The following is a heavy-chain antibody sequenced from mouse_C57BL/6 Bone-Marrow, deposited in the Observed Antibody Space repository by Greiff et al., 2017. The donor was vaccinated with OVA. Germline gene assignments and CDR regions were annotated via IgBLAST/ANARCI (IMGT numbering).Heavy chain of an antibody. V-gene: IGHV14-4*01. CDR2: IDPENGDT. J-gene: IGHJ2*01. Sequence: VQLQQSGAELVRPGASVKLSCTASGFNIKDDYMHWVKQRPEQGLEWIGWIDPENGDTEYAPKFQGKATITADTSSNTAYLQLSSLTSEDTAVYYCTTGGGNYGFDYWGQGTTLTVSS. D-gene: IGHD2-1*01. CDR3: TTGGGNYGFDY. CDR1: GFNIKDDY.